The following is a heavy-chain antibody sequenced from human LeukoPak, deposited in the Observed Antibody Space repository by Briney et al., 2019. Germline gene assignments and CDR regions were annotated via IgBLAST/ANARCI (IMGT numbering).Heavy chain of an antibody. D-gene: IGHD2-15*01. CDR3: ARGINSAFDI. J-gene: IGHJ3*02. CDR1: GDSFSTNGVA. V-gene: IGHV6-1*01. CDR2: TYYASKWYN. Sequence: SQTLSLTCVISGDSFSTNGVAWNWIRQSPSRGLEWLGRTYYASKWYNDYVVSVKSRITITADTSENQFSLHLNSVTPEDTAVYYCARGINSAFDIWGQGTLVTVSS.